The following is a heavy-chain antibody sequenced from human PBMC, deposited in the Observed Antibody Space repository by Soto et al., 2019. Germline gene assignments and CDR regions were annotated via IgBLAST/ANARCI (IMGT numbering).Heavy chain of an antibody. Sequence: GGSLRLSCAASGFTFSSYSTNWVRQAPGKGLEWVSSISSSSSYIYYADSVKGRFTISRDNAKNSLYLQMNSLRAEDTAVYYCAREGEDYDILTGYYTHWFDPWGQGTLVTVSS. J-gene: IGHJ5*02. D-gene: IGHD3-9*01. CDR3: AREGEDYDILTGYYTHWFDP. CDR1: GFTFSSYS. V-gene: IGHV3-21*01. CDR2: ISSSSSYI.